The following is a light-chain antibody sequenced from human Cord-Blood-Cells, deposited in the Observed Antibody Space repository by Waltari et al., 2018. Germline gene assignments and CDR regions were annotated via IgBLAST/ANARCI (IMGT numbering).Light chain of an antibody. J-gene: IGLJ1*01. CDR3: SSYAGSNNFV. CDR1: SSDVGGYNS. Sequence: QSALTQPPSASGSPGQSVTISCTGTSSDVGGYNSVSWYQQHPGKAPKLMIYEVSKRPSGCPDRFAGSKSGNTASLTVSGLQAEDEADYYCSSYAGSNNFVFGTGTKVTVL. CDR2: EVS. V-gene: IGLV2-8*01.